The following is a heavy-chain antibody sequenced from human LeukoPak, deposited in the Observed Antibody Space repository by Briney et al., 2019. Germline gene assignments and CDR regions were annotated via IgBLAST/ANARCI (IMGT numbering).Heavy chain of an antibody. J-gene: IGHJ6*03. V-gene: IGHV4-34*01. CDR2: INHSGST. CDR1: GGSFSGYY. CDR3: ARGRRAVVAATPLASRYYYYMDV. D-gene: IGHD2-15*01. Sequence: PSETLSLTCAVYGGSFSGYYWSWIRQPPGKGLEWIGEINHSGSTNYNPSLKCRVTISVDTSKNQFSLKLSSVTAADTAVYYCARGRRAVVAATPLASRYYYYMDVWGKGTTVTASS.